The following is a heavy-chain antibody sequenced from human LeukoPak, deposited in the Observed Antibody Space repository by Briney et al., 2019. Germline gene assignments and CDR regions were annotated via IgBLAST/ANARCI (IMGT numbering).Heavy chain of an antibody. J-gene: IGHJ4*02. Sequence: ASVKVSCKASGYTFTGYYIHWVRQAPGQGLEWMGWINPYNGGTNYAQKFQGRVTMTRDTSISTAYIEVSSLISDDTAVYYCARGILGAGGTGYFDYWGQGTLVTVSS. CDR2: INPYNGGT. CDR1: GYTFTGYY. CDR3: ARGILGAGGTGYFDY. V-gene: IGHV1-2*02. D-gene: IGHD2-15*01.